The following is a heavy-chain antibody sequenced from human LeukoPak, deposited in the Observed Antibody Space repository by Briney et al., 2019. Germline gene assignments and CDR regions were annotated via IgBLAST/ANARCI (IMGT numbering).Heavy chain of an antibody. D-gene: IGHD3-22*01. V-gene: IGHV3-30-3*01. CDR2: TSYDGSNK. CDR1: GFTFSSYA. J-gene: IGHJ4*02. CDR3: ARSYDSSGYYQTYFDY. Sequence: PGGSLRLSCAASGFTFSSYAMHWVRQAPGKGLEWVAVTSYDGSNKYYADSVKGRFTISRDNSKNTLYLQMNSLRAEDTAVYYCARSYDSSGYYQTYFDYWGQGTLVTVSS.